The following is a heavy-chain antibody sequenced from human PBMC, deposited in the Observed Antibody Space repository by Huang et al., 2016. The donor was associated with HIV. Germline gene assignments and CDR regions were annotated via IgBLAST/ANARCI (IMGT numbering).Heavy chain of an antibody. V-gene: IGHV1-18*04. D-gene: IGHD3-22*01. Sequence: QVQLVQSGGEVKKPGASVQVSCKASDYTFTSYGVSWARQAPGQGLEWMEWISTNNGDTNYARKFQGRVTMTTETSTSAAYMVLRSLRSDDTAVYYCGGSSGYWSFDYWGQGTLVTVSS. CDR3: GGSSGYWSFDY. CDR2: ISTNNGDT. J-gene: IGHJ4*02. CDR1: DYTFTSYG.